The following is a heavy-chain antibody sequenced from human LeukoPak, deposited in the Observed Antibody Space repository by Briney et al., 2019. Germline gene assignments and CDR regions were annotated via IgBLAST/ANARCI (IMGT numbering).Heavy chain of an antibody. J-gene: IGHJ5*02. CDR1: GFTFSSYA. Sequence: PGGSLRLSCAASGFTFSSYAMSWVRQAPGEGLEWVSGISGSGNSTYYADSVKGRFTISRDNSKNTLYLQMNSLRAEDTAVYYCAKNAAYGDYRNWFDPWGQGTLVTVSS. CDR3: AKNAAYGDYRNWFDP. D-gene: IGHD4-17*01. CDR2: ISGSGNST. V-gene: IGHV3-23*01.